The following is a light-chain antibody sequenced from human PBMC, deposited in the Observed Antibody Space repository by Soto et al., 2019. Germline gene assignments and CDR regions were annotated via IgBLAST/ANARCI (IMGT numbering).Light chain of an antibody. Sequence: DIQMTQSPSSVSASVGDRVTITCRASQGISSCLAWYQQKRGKAPKLLIYAASSLQSGVPSRFSGSGSGTDFTLTISSLQPEDFSTYYCQQANSFPLTFGGGTNVEIK. V-gene: IGKV1-12*01. CDR3: QQANSFPLT. CDR1: QGISSC. J-gene: IGKJ4*01. CDR2: AAS.